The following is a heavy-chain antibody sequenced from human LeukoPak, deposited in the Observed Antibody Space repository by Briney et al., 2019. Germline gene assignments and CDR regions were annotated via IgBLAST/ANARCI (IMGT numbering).Heavy chain of an antibody. V-gene: IGHV3-9*01. CDR1: GFTFDDYA. CDR3: AKGTRIAAAGSFDY. J-gene: IGHJ4*02. CDR2: ISWNSGSI. D-gene: IGHD6-13*01. Sequence: GRSLRLSCAASGFTFDDYAMHWVRQAPGKGLEWVSGISWNSGSIGYADSVKGRFTISRDNAKNSLYLQMNSLRAEDTALYYCAKGTRIAAAGSFDYWGQGTLVTVSS.